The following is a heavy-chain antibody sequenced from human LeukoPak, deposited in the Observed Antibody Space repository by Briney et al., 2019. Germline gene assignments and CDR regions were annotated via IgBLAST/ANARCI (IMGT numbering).Heavy chain of an antibody. CDR1: GGTFSSYA. CDR2: MNPNSGNT. J-gene: IGHJ4*02. V-gene: IGHV1-8*02. CDR3: ARGTTMVRGVIGY. Sequence: ASVKVSCKASGGTFSSYAISWVRQAPGQGLEWMGWMNPNSGNTGYAQKFQGRVTMTRNTSISTAYMELSSLRSEDTAVYYCARGTTMVRGVIGYWGQGTLVTVSS. D-gene: IGHD3-10*01.